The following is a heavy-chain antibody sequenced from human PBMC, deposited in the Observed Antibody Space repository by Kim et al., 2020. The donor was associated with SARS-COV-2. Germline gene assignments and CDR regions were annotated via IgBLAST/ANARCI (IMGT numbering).Heavy chain of an antibody. J-gene: IGHJ3*02. CDR3: AGAFEYSTSDAFDI. V-gene: IGHV3-33*03. D-gene: IGHD6-6*01. Sequence: AAPVKVRFTTCRDNSKTMLYMKMNSLRAEDTAVYYCAGAFEYSTSDAFDIWGQGTMVTVSS.